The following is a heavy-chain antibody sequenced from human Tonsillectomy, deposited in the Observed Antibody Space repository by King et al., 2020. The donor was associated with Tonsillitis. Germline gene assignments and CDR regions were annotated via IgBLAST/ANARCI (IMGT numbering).Heavy chain of an antibody. CDR1: GFTFSSYW. CDR3: ARGGTYHCFDI. V-gene: IGHV3-74*01. Sequence: VQLVESGGGLVQPGGSLRLSCAASGFTFSSYWMHWVRQAPGKGLVWVSRINSDGSSTIYADSVNGRFTISRDNAKTTLYLQMNSLRAEDTAVYYCARGGTYHCFDIWGQGTMVPVAS. CDR2: INSDGSST. J-gene: IGHJ3*02. D-gene: IGHD2-2*01.